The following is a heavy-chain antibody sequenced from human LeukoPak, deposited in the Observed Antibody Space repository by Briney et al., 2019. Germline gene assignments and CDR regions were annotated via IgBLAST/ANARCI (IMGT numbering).Heavy chain of an antibody. CDR1: GFTFSSYW. J-gene: IGHJ5*02. D-gene: IGHD3-10*01. CDR3: ARKGITMVRGVPSYNWFDP. V-gene: IGHV3-7*01. CDR2: IKQDGSEK. Sequence: PGGSLRLSCAASGFTFSSYWMSWVRQAPGKGLEWVANIKQDGSEKYYVDSVKGRFTISRDNAKNSLYLQMNSLRAEDTAVYYCARKGITMVRGVPSYNWFDPWGQGTLVTVSS.